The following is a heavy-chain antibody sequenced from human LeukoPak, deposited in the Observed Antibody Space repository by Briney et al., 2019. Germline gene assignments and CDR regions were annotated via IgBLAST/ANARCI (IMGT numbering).Heavy chain of an antibody. CDR1: GGSISSSSYY. CDR2: IYYSGST. CDR3: SGYDYESYYFDY. J-gene: IGHJ4*02. Sequence: SETLSLTCTVSGGSISSSSYYWGCIPQPPGKGLEWIGSIYYSGSTYYNPSLKSRVTISVDTSKNQFSLKLSSVTAADTAVYYCSGYDYESYYFDYWGQGTLVTVSS. D-gene: IGHD5-12*01. V-gene: IGHV4-39*01.